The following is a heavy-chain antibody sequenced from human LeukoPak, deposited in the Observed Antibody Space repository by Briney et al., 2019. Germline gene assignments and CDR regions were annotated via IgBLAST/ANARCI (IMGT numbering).Heavy chain of an antibody. D-gene: IGHD5-18*01. V-gene: IGHV4-61*02. CDR3: ARERTDTSMDY. Sequence: SQTLSLTCTVSGGAISSGSYYWTWSRHPAGKGLEWIGRIYTRGSTNHTPSLKSRVTISLDTSKNQFSLKLISVTAADAAVYFCARERTDTSMDYWGQGTLVTVSS. CDR2: IYTRGST. J-gene: IGHJ4*02. CDR1: GGAISSGSYY.